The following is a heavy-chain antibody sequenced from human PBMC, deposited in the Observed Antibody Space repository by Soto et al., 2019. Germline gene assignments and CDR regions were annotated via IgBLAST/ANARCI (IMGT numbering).Heavy chain of an antibody. J-gene: IGHJ5*02. CDR3: ARVKEKNWFDP. CDR1: GGSISSGGYS. CDR2: IYHSGST. V-gene: IGHV4-30-2*01. Sequence: SETLSLTCAVSGGSISSGGYSWSWIRQPPGKGLEWIGYIYHSGSTYYNPSLKSRVTISVDRSKNQFSLKMSSVTAADTAVYYCARVKEKNWFDPWGQGTLVTVSS.